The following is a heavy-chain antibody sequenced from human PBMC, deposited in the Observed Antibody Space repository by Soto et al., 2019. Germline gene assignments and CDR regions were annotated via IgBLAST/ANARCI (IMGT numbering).Heavy chain of an antibody. D-gene: IGHD3-10*01. CDR1: GGSISSGGYY. CDR3: ARAEEWFGELFGWFDP. CDR2: IYYSGST. V-gene: IGHV4-31*03. J-gene: IGHJ5*02. Sequence: QVQLQESGPGLVKPSQTLSLTCTVSGGSISSGGYYWSWIRQHPGKGLEWIGYIYYSGSTYYNPSLKSRVTISVDTSKSQFSLKLSSVTAADTAVYYCARAEEWFGELFGWFDPWGQGTLVTVSS.